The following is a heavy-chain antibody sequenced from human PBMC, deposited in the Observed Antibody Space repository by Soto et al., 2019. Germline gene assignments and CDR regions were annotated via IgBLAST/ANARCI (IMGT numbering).Heavy chain of an antibody. D-gene: IGHD2-15*01. CDR3: AKDRVSDGIYSSDY. CDR2: IDLTGSPT. Sequence: GSQRVSCTASGFTFRDFAMNCFRQDPGKGLEWVSFIDLTGSPTYYSDSVKGRFTVSKDISKKTVYLQMNSLRVEDTAIYYCAKDRVSDGIYSSDYWGRGVLVTVSS. J-gene: IGHJ4*02. V-gene: IGHV3-23*05. CDR1: GFTFRDFA.